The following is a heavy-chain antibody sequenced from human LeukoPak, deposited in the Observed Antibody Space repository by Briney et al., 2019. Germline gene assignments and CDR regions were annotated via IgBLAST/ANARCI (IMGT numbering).Heavy chain of an antibody. V-gene: IGHV1-3*01. CDR3: ARGSSSDWPLEY. CDR1: GYTFINYA. Sequence: GASVKVSCKASGYTFINYAIHWVRQAPGQRLEWMGWINPYNGDTEYSQKLQGRVTITKDTSASTAYMDLSTLRSEDTAVYYCARGSSSDWPLEYWGRGIPVTVSS. D-gene: IGHD6-19*01. J-gene: IGHJ4*02. CDR2: INPYNGDT.